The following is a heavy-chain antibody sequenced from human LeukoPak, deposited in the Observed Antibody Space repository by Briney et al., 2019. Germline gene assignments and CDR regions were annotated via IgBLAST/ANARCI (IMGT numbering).Heavy chain of an antibody. CDR2: IYTSGST. D-gene: IGHD3-9*01. CDR3: AREGYYDILTGHPGIDP. V-gene: IGHV4-4*07. Sequence: SETLSLTRTVSGGSISSYYWSWIRQPAGKGLEWIGRIYTSGSTNYNPSLKSRVTMSVDTSKNQFSLKLSSVTAADTAVYYCAREGYYDILTGHPGIDPWGQGTLVTVSS. J-gene: IGHJ5*02. CDR1: GGSISSYY.